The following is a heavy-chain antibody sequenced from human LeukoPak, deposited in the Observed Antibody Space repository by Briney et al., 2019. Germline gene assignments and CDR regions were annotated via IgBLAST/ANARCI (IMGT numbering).Heavy chain of an antibody. J-gene: IGHJ4*02. CDR1: GFTFSSYA. V-gene: IGHV3-23*01. CDR2: ISGSGGST. CDR3: AKDHYSCGWYGWSFDY. D-gene: IGHD6-19*01. Sequence: PGGSLRLSCAASGFTFSSYAMSWVRQAPGKGLEWVSAISGSGGSTYYADSVKGRFTISRDNSKNTLYLQMNSLRAEDTAVYYCAKDHYSCGWYGWSFDYWGQGTLVTVSS.